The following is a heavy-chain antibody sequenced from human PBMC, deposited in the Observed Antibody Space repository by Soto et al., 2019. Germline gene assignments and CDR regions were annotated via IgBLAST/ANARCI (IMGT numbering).Heavy chain of an antibody. V-gene: IGHV1-3*04. J-gene: IGHJ2*01. CDR1: GYTFTSHA. CDR3: ARGAAAGPQNLYFDL. CDR2: INTGHGDS. Sequence: QVQLVQSGAEVKKPGASVKVSCKGSGYTFTSHAMHWLRQAPGQRLEWMGWINTGHGDSKYSQKFQGRVTITRDTSASTAYMELSSLRSEDTAVYYCARGAAAGPQNLYFDLWGRGTLVSVSS. D-gene: IGHD6-13*01.